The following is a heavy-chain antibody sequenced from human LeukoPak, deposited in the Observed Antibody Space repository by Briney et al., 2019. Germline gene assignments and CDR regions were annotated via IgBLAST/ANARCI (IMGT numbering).Heavy chain of an antibody. CDR2: ISYDGSNK. CDR3: AKDWIVGAPTIFDY. D-gene: IGHD1-26*01. CDR1: GFTFSSYG. V-gene: IGHV3-30*18. J-gene: IGHJ4*02. Sequence: GGSLRLSCAASGFTFSSYGMHWVRQAPGKGLEWVAVISYDGSNKYYADSVKGRFTISRDNSKNTLYLQMNSLRAEDTAVYYCAKDWIVGAPTIFDYWGQGTLVTVSS.